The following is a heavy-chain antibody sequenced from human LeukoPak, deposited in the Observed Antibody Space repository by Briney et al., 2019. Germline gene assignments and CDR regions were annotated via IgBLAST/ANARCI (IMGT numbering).Heavy chain of an antibody. J-gene: IGHJ3*01. CDR1: GGSISSYY. D-gene: IGHD1-14*01. Sequence: SETLSLTCTVSGGSISSYYWSWIRQPPGKGLEWIGYIYYSGSTNYNPSLKSRVTISVDTSKNQFSLRLSSVTAADTAVYYCAKELIIAGTGTVGFDFWGQGTMVTVSS. CDR3: AKELIIAGTGTVGFDF. CDR2: IYYSGST. V-gene: IGHV4-59*01.